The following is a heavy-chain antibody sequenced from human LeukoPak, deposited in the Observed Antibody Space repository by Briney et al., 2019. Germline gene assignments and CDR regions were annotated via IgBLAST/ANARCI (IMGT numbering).Heavy chain of an antibody. CDR2: IKQDGSEK. CDR1: GFTFSSYW. CDR3: AKDIRAENAFDI. J-gene: IGHJ3*02. V-gene: IGHV3-7*03. Sequence: PGGSLRLSCAASGFTFSSYWMSWVRQAPGKGLEWVANIKQDGSEKYYVDSVKGRFTISRDNAKNSLYLQMNSLRAEDTALYYCAKDIRAENAFDIWGQGTMVTVSS.